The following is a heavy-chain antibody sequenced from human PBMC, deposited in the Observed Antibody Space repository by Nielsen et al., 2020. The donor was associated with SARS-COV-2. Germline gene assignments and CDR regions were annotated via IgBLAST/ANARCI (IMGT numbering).Heavy chain of an antibody. D-gene: IGHD6-25*01. CDR3: ARAPSIAATLDL. CDR1: GYVFVTQS. J-gene: IGHJ4*02. V-gene: IGHV1-3*04. CDR2: ISNGNGNT. Sequence: ASVKVSCKASGYVFVTQSMHWVRQAPGQSLEWVGWISNGNGNTRYSQHFHGRVTITTDTSARTTYLELSSLKPEDTGVYYCARAPSIAATLDLWGQGTLVSVS.